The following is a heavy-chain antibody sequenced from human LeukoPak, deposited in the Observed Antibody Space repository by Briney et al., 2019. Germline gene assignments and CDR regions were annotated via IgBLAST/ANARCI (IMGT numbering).Heavy chain of an antibody. D-gene: IGHD2-2*01. CDR1: GGSISSSSYY. J-gene: IGHJ3*02. Sequence: PSETLSLTCTVSGGSISSSSYYWGWIHQPPGKGLEWIGSIYYSGSTYYNPSLKSRVTISVDTSKNQFSLKLSSVTAADTAVYYCASLFDYCSSTSCAAFDIWGQGTMVTVSS. V-gene: IGHV4-39*01. CDR2: IYYSGST. CDR3: ASLFDYCSSTSCAAFDI.